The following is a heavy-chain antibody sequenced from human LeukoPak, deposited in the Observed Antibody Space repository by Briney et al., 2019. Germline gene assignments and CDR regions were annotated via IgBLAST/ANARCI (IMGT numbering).Heavy chain of an antibody. Sequence: GASVKVSCKASGYTFTSYYMHWVRQAPGQGLEWMGIINPSGGSTSYAQKFQGRVTMTRDTSTSTVYMELSSLRSEDTAVYYCARVVTGYSGYDFRGSGGNYFDCWGQGTLVTVSS. D-gene: IGHD5-12*01. J-gene: IGHJ4*02. CDR3: ARVVTGYSGYDFRGSGGNYFDC. CDR2: INPSGGST. V-gene: IGHV1-46*01. CDR1: GYTFTSYY.